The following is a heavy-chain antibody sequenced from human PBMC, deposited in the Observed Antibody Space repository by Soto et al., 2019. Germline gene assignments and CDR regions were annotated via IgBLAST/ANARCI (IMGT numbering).Heavy chain of an antibody. Sequence: EVQLLESGGGLVQPGGSLRLSCAASGFTFSSYAMSWVRQAPGKGLEWVSAISGSGGSTYYADSVKGRFTISRDNSKNTLYLQMNSLRAEDTAVYYCAKVRDYCSGGSCYSDWYFELWGRGTLVTVSS. J-gene: IGHJ2*01. CDR1: GFTFSSYA. CDR2: ISGSGGST. CDR3: AKVRDYCSGGSCYSDWYFEL. V-gene: IGHV3-23*01. D-gene: IGHD2-15*01.